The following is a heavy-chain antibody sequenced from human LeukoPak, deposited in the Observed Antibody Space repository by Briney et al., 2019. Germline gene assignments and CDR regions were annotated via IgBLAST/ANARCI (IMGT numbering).Heavy chain of an antibody. D-gene: IGHD4-17*01. CDR2: ISSSSSYI. J-gene: IGHJ3*02. CDR1: GFTFSSYS. Sequence: PGGSLRLSCAASGFTFSSYSMNWVRQAPGKGLEWVSSISSSSSYIYYADSVKGRFTISRDNAKNLLYLQMNSLRAEDTAVYYCARDKGDDYGDYRNAFDIWGQGTMVTVSS. V-gene: IGHV3-21*01. CDR3: ARDKGDDYGDYRNAFDI.